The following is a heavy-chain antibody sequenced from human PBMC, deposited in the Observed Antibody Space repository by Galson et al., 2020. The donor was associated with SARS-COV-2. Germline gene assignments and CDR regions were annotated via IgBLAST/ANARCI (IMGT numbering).Heavy chain of an antibody. Sequence: GESLKISCAASGFTFSNFGMHWVRQAPGKGLEWLTVMSYDGTKKYYADSVKGRFTISRDNSKNTLYLEMDGLKVEDTAVYYCAKAHVGRGTPDDWGQGILVTVSS. CDR2: MSYDGTKK. V-gene: IGHV3-30*18. CDR3: AKAHVGRGTPDD. CDR1: GFTFSNFG. D-gene: IGHD3-10*01. J-gene: IGHJ4*01.